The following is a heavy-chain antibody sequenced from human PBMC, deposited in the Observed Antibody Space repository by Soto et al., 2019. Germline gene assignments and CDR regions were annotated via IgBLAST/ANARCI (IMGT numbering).Heavy chain of an antibody. CDR1: GGSISSGGYY. D-gene: IGHD2-15*01. CDR2: IYYSGST. Sequence: QVQLQESGPGLVKPSQTLSLTCTVSGGSISSGGYYWSWIRQHPGKGLEWIGYIYYSGSTYYNPSLKSRVTIAVDTSKNQFSLKLSSVTAADTAVYYCARGCSGGSCYSGFDYWGQGTLVTVSS. CDR3: ARGCSGGSCYSGFDY. J-gene: IGHJ4*02. V-gene: IGHV4-31*03.